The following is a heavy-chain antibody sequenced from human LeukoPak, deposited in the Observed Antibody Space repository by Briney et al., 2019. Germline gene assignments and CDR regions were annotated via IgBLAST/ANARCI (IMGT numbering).Heavy chain of an antibody. J-gene: IGHJ4*02. CDR1: GFTFKTYQ. CDR2: ITSGASVI. CDR3: ARKRHADPGDDTSFGGTPFDS. D-gene: IGHD3-16*01. Sequence: GRSLRLSCVASGFTFKTYQMNWVRQAPGKGLEWLSGITSGASVIYYADSVKGRFTISRDDATKSLFLQMSGLTVDDTAVYYCARKRHADPGDDTSFGGTPFDSWGQGTLVIVSS. V-gene: IGHV3-48*03.